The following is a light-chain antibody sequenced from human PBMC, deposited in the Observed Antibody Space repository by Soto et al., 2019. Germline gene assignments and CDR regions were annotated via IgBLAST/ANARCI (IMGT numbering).Light chain of an antibody. CDR2: EVN. Sequence: QSVLTQPPSVSGSPGQSVTISCTGISSDIGSYNRVSWYQQPPGTAPKLMIYEVNNRPSGVPDRFSGSTSGNTASLTISGLQDEEEADYYCSLYKSISTYVFGTGTKVTV. J-gene: IGLJ1*01. V-gene: IGLV2-18*01. CDR3: SLYKSISTYV. CDR1: SSDIGSYNR.